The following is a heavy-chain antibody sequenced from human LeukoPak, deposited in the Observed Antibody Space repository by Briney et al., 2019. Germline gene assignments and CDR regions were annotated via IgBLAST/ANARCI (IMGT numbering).Heavy chain of an antibody. CDR3: AREVTGPYYYYGMDV. CDR1: GFTFSSYA. V-gene: IGHV3-30-3*01. D-gene: IGHD1-1*01. CDR2: ISYDGSNK. Sequence: GGSLRLSCAASGFTFSSYAMHWVRQAPGKGLEWVAVISYDGSNKYYADSVKGRFTISRDNSKNTLYLQMNSLRAEDTAVYYCAREVTGPYYYYGMDVWGQGPTVTVSS. J-gene: IGHJ6*02.